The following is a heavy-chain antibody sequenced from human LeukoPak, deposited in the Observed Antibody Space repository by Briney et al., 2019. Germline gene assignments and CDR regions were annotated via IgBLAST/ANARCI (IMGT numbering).Heavy chain of an antibody. CDR1: GFTFSSYW. J-gene: IGHJ4*02. Sequence: PGGSLRLSCAASGFTFSSYWMHWVRQPPGKGLVWVSRIKNDGSTTTYADSVKGRFTVSRDNAKNTLYPQMNSLRAEDTAVYYCARERKYDSNFDYWGQGTLVTVSS. CDR2: IKNDGSTT. D-gene: IGHD1-1*01. CDR3: ARERKYDSNFDY. V-gene: IGHV3-74*01.